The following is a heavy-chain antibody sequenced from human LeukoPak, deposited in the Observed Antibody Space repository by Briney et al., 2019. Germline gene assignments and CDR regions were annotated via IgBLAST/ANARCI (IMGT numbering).Heavy chain of an antibody. D-gene: IGHD2-2*01. CDR3: AKRPSSSTTGSASAFDI. Sequence: GGSLRLSCAASGFTFSSHAMSWVRQAPGKGLERVSAISDGGGTTFYADSVKGRFAISRDNSKNTLFLQMNSLRAEDTALYYCAKRPSSSTTGSASAFDIWGQGTMVTVSS. CDR1: GFTFSSHA. V-gene: IGHV3-23*01. J-gene: IGHJ3*02. CDR2: ISDGGGTT.